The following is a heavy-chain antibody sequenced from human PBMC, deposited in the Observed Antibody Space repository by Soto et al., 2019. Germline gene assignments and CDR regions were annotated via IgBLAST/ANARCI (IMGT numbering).Heavy chain of an antibody. CDR2: KYYRSKWYN. CDR1: GDSVSSNSAA. D-gene: IGHD7-27*01. V-gene: IGHV6-1*01. CDR3: AREGCNWGNDAFDI. Sequence: SQTLSLTCAISGDSVSSNSAAWNWIRQSPSRGLEWLGRKYYRSKWYNDYAVSVKSRITIKPDTSKKQFSLQLDSVTPEDSAVYYCAREGCNWGNDAFDIWGQGTMVTVSS. J-gene: IGHJ3*02.